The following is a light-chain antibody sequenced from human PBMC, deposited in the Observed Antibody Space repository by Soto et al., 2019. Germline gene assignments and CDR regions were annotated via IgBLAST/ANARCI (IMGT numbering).Light chain of an antibody. Sequence: DIQMTQSPSSLSASVGDRVTSTCRASQGISNYLAWSQQKPGKAPKSLIYDASSLRSGVPSKFSGSGFGTEFTLTISSLQPEDFATYYCQQYSTYPITFGQGTRLEIK. V-gene: IGKV1-16*02. CDR3: QQYSTYPIT. J-gene: IGKJ5*01. CDR1: QGISNY. CDR2: DAS.